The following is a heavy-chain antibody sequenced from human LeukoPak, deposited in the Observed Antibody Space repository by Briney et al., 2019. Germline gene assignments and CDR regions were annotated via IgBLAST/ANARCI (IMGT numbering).Heavy chain of an antibody. Sequence: GGSLRLSCVGSGFTFRSHAMSWVCQAPEKGLEFVSGIYENGGTTYYADSVKGRFSISRDNSKNTLYLQMDSLRGEDTAVYYCAKDFRIGYSAHFDYWGQGALVTVSS. J-gene: IGHJ4*02. CDR3: AKDFRIGYSAHFDY. CDR2: IYENGGTT. D-gene: IGHD2-21*01. CDR1: GFTFRSHA. V-gene: IGHV3-23*01.